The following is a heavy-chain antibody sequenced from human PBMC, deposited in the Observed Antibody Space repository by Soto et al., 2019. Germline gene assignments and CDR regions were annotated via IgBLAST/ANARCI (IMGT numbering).Heavy chain of an antibody. CDR2: IIPMFDTT. Sequence: QLQLVQSGAEVKRPGSSVKVSCKAPGGTFSSYAISWVRQAPGQGLEWMGGIIPMFDTTNYGQKFQGRLTITADKSTDTAYMVLSSLRSDDTAVYYCARYCFKINCRKYNYYGMEVLGQGTTVTVPS. J-gene: IGHJ6*02. V-gene: IGHV1-69*06. CDR1: GGTFSSYA. D-gene: IGHD1-1*01. CDR3: ARYCFKINCRKYNYYGMEV.